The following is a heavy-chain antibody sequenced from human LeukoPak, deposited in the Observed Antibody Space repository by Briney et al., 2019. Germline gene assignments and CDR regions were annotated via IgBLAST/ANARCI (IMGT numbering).Heavy chain of an antibody. CDR1: GFTFSSYW. D-gene: IGHD2-15*01. Sequence: GGSLRLSCAASGFTFSSYWMHWVRQAPGKGLVWVSRINTDGSTTNYADSVKGRFTISRDNSKNTLYLQMNSLRAEDTAVYYCARSPRRDDLLCDWGQGTLVTVSS. J-gene: IGHJ4*02. CDR2: INTDGSTT. CDR3: ARSPRRDDLLCD. V-gene: IGHV3-74*01.